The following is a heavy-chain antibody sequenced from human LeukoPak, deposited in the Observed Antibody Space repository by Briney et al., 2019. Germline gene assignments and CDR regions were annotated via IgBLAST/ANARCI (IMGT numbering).Heavy chain of an antibody. CDR1: GFTFSSYG. J-gene: IGHJ4*02. V-gene: IGHV3-30*02. CDR2: IRYDGSNK. D-gene: IGHD6-13*01. CDR3: ARDLGDTAAGTNY. Sequence: GGSLRLSCAASGFTFSSYGMHWVRQAPGKGLEWVAFIRYDGSNKYYADPVKGRFTISRDNSKNTLYLQMGSLRAEDMAVYYCARDLGDTAAGTNYWGQGTLVTVSS.